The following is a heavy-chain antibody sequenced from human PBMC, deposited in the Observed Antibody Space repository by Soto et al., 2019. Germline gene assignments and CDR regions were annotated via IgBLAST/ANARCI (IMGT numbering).Heavy chain of an antibody. Sequence: GGSLRLSCAVSGFSFGTYTVNWVRQAPGMGLVWVSGLSDSVGTTHYAYSVKGRFTISRDKSKNTLYLQMNNLRAEDTAVYYCAKHLIGGRLQSPFDLWGQGTQVTVSS. CDR2: LSDSVGTT. J-gene: IGHJ4*02. V-gene: IGHV3-23*01. D-gene: IGHD3-22*01. CDR3: AKHLIGGRLQSPFDL. CDR1: GFSFGTYT.